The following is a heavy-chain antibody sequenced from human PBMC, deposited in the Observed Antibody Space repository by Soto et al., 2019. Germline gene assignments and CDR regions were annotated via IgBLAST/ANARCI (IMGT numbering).Heavy chain of an antibody. CDR3: AIDMMVRGVIITSIYYYYYMDV. CDR2: IKQDGSEK. CDR1: GFTFSSYW. Sequence: PGGSLRLSCAASGFTFSSYWMSWVRQAPGKGLEWVANIKQDGSEKYYVDSVKGRFTISRDNAKNSLYLQMNSLRAEDLAVYYCAIDMMVRGVIITSIYYYYYMDVWGKGTTVTVSS. D-gene: IGHD3-10*01. J-gene: IGHJ6*03. V-gene: IGHV3-7*01.